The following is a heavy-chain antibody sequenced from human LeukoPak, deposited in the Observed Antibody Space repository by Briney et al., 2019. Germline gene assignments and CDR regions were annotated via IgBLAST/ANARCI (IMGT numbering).Heavy chain of an antibody. D-gene: IGHD6-6*01. V-gene: IGHV3-15*01. J-gene: IGHJ6*03. CDR3: TTGRIAARPHYYYYMDV. CDR2: IKSKTDGGTT. Sequence: GGSLRLSCAASGFTFSNAWMSWVRQAPGKGLEWVGRIKSKTDGGTTDYAAPVKGRFTISRDDSKNTLYLQMNSLKTEDTAVYYCTTGRIAARPHYYYYMDVWGKGTTVTVSS. CDR1: GFTFSNAW.